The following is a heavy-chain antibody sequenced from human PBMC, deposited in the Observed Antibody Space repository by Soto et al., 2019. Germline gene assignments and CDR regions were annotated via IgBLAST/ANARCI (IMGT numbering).Heavy chain of an antibody. D-gene: IGHD3-10*01. CDR3: ARDATYGSGSGPDWYFDL. CDR2: IGTLGDT. CDR1: GFSVSTNY. Sequence: GGSLRLSCVASGFSVSTNYMTWVRQVAGKGLEWVSAIGTLGDTFYPGSVKGRFSISRENAENSVYLQMNSLRPEDTAVYYCARDATYGSGSGPDWYFDLWGRGTLVTVSS. J-gene: IGHJ2*01. V-gene: IGHV3-13*04.